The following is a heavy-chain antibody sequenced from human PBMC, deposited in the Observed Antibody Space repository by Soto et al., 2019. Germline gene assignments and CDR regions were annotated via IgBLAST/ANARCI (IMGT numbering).Heavy chain of an antibody. CDR3: ARGTYYYDSNGHHTYMFDY. CDR1: GGTFSSYA. V-gene: IGHV1-69*13. D-gene: IGHD3-22*01. CDR2: IIPIFGTA. J-gene: IGHJ4*02. Sequence: SVKVSCKASGGTFSSYAISWVRQAPGQGLEWMGGIIPIFGTANYAQKFQGRVTITADESTSTAYMELSSLRSEDTAVYYCARGTYYYDSNGHHTYMFDYWGQGTLVTVSS.